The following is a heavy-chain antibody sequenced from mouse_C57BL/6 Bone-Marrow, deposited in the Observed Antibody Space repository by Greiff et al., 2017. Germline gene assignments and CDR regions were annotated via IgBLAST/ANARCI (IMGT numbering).Heavy chain of an antibody. CDR3: ARNYSSSFWYFDF. CDR2: IYPNDGST. V-gene: IGHV1-85*01. Sequence: QVQLQQSGAELVKPGASVKLSCKASGYTFTSYYINWVKQRPGQGLEWIGLIYPNDGSTKYNEKFKGKATWTVDTSSSTAYMQLHSLTSEDSAVYYWARNYSSSFWYFDFWGKGTTVTVSS. CDR1: GYTFTSYY. J-gene: IGHJ1*03. D-gene: IGHD1-1*01.